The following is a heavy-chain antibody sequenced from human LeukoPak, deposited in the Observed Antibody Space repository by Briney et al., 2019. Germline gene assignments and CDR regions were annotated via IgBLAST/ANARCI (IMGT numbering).Heavy chain of an antibody. CDR1: GYTFTGYH. J-gene: IGHJ4*02. Sequence: ASVKVSCKASGYTFTGYHIHWVRQAPGQGLDWMGWINPDSGGTNFPQNFQGRVTMTRDTSISTAYMEISWLRSDDTAVYYCARDLTGDPAAYFDFWGQGTLVTVSS. V-gene: IGHV1-2*02. CDR3: ARDLTGDPAAYFDF. CDR2: INPDSGGT. D-gene: IGHD3-9*01.